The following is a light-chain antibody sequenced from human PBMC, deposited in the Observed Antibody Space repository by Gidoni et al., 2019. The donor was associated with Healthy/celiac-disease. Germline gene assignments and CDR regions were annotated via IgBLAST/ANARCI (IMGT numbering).Light chain of an antibody. CDR2: GAS. CDR1: QSVSSN. Sequence: ELVMTPSPATLSVSPGERATLPCRASQSVSSNLAWYQQKPGQAPRLLIYGASTRATGIPARFSGSGSGTEFTLTISSLQSEDFAVYYCQQYNNWPPPYTFGQGTKLEIK. CDR3: QQYNNWPPPYT. V-gene: IGKV3-15*01. J-gene: IGKJ2*01.